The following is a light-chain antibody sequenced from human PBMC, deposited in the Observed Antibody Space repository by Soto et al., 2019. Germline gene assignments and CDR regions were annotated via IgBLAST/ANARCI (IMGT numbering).Light chain of an antibody. Sequence: QAVVTQEPSLTVSPGGTVTLTCGSSTGAVTGGHFPYWFQQKPGQAPRTLIYDTTNKHSWTPARFSGSLLGGKAALTLSGAQPEDEAEYYCLLSYSGPAVFGGGTQLTVL. CDR1: TGAVTGGHF. CDR2: DTT. V-gene: IGLV7-46*01. J-gene: IGLJ7*01. CDR3: LLSYSGPAV.